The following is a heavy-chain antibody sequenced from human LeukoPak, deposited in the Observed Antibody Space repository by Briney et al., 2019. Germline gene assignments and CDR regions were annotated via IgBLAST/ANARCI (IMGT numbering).Heavy chain of an antibody. Sequence: GGSLRLSCTASGFTFSSYEMNWVRQAPGKGLEWVSYISSSGSTIYYAGSVKGRFTISRDNAKNSLYLQMNSLRAEDTAVYYCAELGITMIGGVWGKGTTVTISS. CDR3: AELGITMIGGV. CDR1: GFTFSSYE. D-gene: IGHD3-10*02. V-gene: IGHV3-48*03. CDR2: ISSSGSTI. J-gene: IGHJ6*04.